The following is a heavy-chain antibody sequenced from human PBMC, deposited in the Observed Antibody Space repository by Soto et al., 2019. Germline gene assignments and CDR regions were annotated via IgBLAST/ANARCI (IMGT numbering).Heavy chain of an antibody. CDR2: IYYSGST. V-gene: IGHV4-31*03. CDR1: GGSISSGGYY. J-gene: IGHJ3*02. Sequence: SETLSLTCTVSGGSISSGGYYWSWIRQHPGKGLEWIGYIYYSGSTYYNPSLKSRVTISVDTSKNQFSLKLSSVTAADTAVYYCARDNYSSSWYEPDFAFDIWGQGTMVTVSS. CDR3: ARDNYSSSWYEPDFAFDI. D-gene: IGHD6-13*01.